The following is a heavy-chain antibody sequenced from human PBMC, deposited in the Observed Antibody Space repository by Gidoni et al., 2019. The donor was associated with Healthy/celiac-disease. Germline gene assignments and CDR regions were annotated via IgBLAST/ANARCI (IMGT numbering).Heavy chain of an antibody. CDR2: ISGSGGSK. Sequence: LESGGGLVQPGGSLRLSCAASGFTFSSYAMSWVRQAPGKGLEWVSAISGSGGSKYYADSVKGRFTISRDNSKNTLYLQMNSLRAEDTAVYYCAKYYDSSGYYYDTGMDVWGQGTTVTVSS. CDR3: AKYYDSSGYYYDTGMDV. J-gene: IGHJ6*02. D-gene: IGHD3-22*01. V-gene: IGHV3-23*01. CDR1: GFTFSSYA.